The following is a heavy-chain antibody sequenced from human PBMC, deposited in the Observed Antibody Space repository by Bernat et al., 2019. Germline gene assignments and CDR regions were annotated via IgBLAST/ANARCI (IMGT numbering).Heavy chain of an antibody. D-gene: IGHD2-21*02. V-gene: IGHV3-15*01. CDR3: ALGRGFCGGDCWDH. Sequence: EVHLVESGGGLVKPGGSLRLSCAASGFTFSHVWMAWIRQAPGKGLEWVGRIKNKIDGGTTDYTAPVKGRFTISRDDSRDTVYLQMNSLKIEDTAVYYCALGRGFCGGDCWDHWGQGTLVTVSS. J-gene: IGHJ4*02. CDR2: IKNKIDGGTT. CDR1: GFTFSHVW.